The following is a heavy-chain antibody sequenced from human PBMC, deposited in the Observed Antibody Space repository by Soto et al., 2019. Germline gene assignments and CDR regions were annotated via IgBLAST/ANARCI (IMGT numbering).Heavy chain of an antibody. J-gene: IGHJ6*02. V-gene: IGHV3-48*02. CDR1: GFSFSSYS. D-gene: IGHD3-16*01. CDR2: ISSRSDVI. Sequence: EVQLVESGGGLVQPGGSLRLSCAASGFSFSSYSMNWVRQAPGKGLEWISYISSRSDVIYYADSLKGRFTVSRDNAKNSLYLQMNSLRDEDSAIYYCARPGEGALFYYAMDVWGQGTTVTVSS. CDR3: ARPGEGALFYYAMDV.